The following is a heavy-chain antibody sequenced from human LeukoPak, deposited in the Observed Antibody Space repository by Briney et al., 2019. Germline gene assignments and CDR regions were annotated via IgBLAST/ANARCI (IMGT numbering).Heavy chain of an antibody. CDR3: AKDTAFDI. V-gene: IGHV3-9*01. J-gene: IGHJ3*02. CDR2: ISWNSGSI. Sequence: GGSLRLSCAASGFTFDEYAMHWVRQAPGNGLEWASGISWNSGSIGYADSVKGRFTISRDNAKNSLYLQMNSLRAEDTALYYCAKDTAFDIWGQGTMVSVSS. CDR1: GFTFDEYA.